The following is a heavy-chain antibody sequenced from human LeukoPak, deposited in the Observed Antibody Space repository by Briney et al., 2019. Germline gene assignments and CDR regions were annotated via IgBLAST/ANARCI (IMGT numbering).Heavy chain of an antibody. Sequence: ASVKVSCKVPGYTLTELSMHWVRQAPGKGLEWMGGFDPEDGETIYAQKFQGRVTMTEDTSTDTAYMELSSLRSEDTAVYYCATDMGLVVPAASGYFDYWGQGTLVTVSS. CDR1: GYTLTELS. CDR2: FDPEDGET. V-gene: IGHV1-24*01. D-gene: IGHD2-2*01. CDR3: ATDMGLVVPAASGYFDY. J-gene: IGHJ4*02.